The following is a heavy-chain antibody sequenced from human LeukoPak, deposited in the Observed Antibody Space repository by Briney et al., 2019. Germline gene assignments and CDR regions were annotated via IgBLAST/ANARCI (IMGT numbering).Heavy chain of an antibody. CDR1: GFTFSSYS. Sequence: GGSLRLSCAASGFTFSSYSMNWVRQPPGKGLEWVSYISSSGSNIYYADSVKGRFTTSRDNAQNSLYLQMNSLRDEDTAVYYCARESGYQDYWGQGTLVTVSS. J-gene: IGHJ4*02. D-gene: IGHD3-22*01. V-gene: IGHV3-48*02. CDR3: ARESGYQDY. CDR2: ISSSGSNI.